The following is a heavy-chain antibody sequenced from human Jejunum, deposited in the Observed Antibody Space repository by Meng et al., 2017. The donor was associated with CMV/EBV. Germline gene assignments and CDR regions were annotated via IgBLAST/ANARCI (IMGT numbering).Heavy chain of an antibody. V-gene: IGHV4-31*02. J-gene: IGHJ4*02. CDR3: ARGGTGYSSGQLAY. CDR1: GDSISTAGYY. Sequence: SGDSISTAGYYWSWIRQHPGKGLEWIGYIYYSEPTYYNPSLKSRVTMSVDTAENQFSLNVSSVTAADTAVYYCARGGTGYSSGQLAYWGQGTLVTVSS. CDR2: IYYSEPT. D-gene: IGHD6-25*01.